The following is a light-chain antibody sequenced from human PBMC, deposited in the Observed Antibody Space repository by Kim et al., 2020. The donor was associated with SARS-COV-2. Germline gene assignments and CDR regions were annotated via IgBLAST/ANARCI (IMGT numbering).Light chain of an antibody. V-gene: IGKV1-27*01. CDR2: AAS. CDR1: QDIKNY. Sequence: DIQMAQSPSSLSASVGDRVTITCRASQDIKNYLAWYRQKPGKVPEVLIYAASILQSGVPSRISGSGSGTDFTLTINSLQLEDVATYYCQKYNSAPWTFGQGTKVDIK. J-gene: IGKJ1*01. CDR3: QKYNSAPWT.